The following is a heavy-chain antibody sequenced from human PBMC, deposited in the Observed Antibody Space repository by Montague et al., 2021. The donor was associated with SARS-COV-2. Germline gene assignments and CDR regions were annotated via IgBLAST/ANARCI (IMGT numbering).Heavy chain of an antibody. CDR2: ISDIGST. CDR1: GGSFNGYY. D-gene: IGHD2-15*01. V-gene: IGHV4-34*01. CDR3: VRERECSGGSCYGPDDDAFDX. J-gene: IGHJ3*02. Sequence: SETLSLTCAVYGGSFNGYYWNWIRQPPGKGPEWIGEISDIGSTTYNPSLESRLTTSVDRSKNQFSLRLTSVTAADTAVYYCVRERECSGGSCYGPDDDAFDXWGQGTVVTVSS.